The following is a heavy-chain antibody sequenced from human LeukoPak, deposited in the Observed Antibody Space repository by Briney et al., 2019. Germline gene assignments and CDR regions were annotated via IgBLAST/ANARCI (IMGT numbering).Heavy chain of an antibody. CDR1: GFTFSSYS. CDR3: ARTLPVPSGDWFPGGDI. CDR2: ISSSSSYI. V-gene: IGHV3-21*01. J-gene: IGHJ3*02. D-gene: IGHD3-9*01. Sequence: GGSLRLSCAASGFTFSSYSMNWVRQAPGKGLEWVSSISSSSSYIYYADSVKGRFTISRDNAKNSLYLQMNSLRAEDTAVYYCARTLPVPSGDWFPGGDIWGQGTMVTVSS.